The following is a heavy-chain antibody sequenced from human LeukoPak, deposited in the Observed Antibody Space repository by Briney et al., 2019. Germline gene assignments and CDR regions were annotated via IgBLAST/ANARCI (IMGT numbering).Heavy chain of an antibody. CDR2: IIPIFGTA. Sequence: ASVKVSCKASGGTFSSYAISWVRQAPGQGLEWMGGIIPIFGTANYAQKFQGRVTITADESTSTAYMELSSLRSGDTAVYYCARAGRYYYDSSGYSYFDYWGQGTLVTVSS. CDR3: ARAGRYYYDSSGYSYFDY. D-gene: IGHD3-22*01. V-gene: IGHV1-69*13. J-gene: IGHJ4*02. CDR1: GGTFSSYA.